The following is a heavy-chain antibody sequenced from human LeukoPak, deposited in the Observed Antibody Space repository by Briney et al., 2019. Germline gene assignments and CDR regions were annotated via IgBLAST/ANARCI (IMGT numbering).Heavy chain of an antibody. D-gene: IGHD5-12*01. Sequence: SETLSLTCTVSGGSISSSSYYWGWIRQPPGKGLEWIGSIYYSGSTYYNPSLKSRVTISVDTSKNQFSLKLSSVTAADTAVYYCARQGVAIFDIWGQGTMVTVSS. CDR3: ARQGVAIFDI. V-gene: IGHV4-39*01. CDR1: GGSISSSSYY. J-gene: IGHJ3*02. CDR2: IYYSGST.